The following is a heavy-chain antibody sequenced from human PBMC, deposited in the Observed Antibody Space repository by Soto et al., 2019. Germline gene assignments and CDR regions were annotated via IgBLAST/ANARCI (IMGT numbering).Heavy chain of an antibody. CDR2: ISYDGSNK. D-gene: IGHD3-10*01. Sequence: PLTHSCRAAEVTFSSYSMHWVHKAPGKGLGWLAVISYDGSNKYYADPVKGRFTISRDNSKNTLYLQMNSLRAEDTAVYYCAKEPRPSMVRGVLYYSGMDVWGQGTTVPVSS. J-gene: IGHJ6*02. CDR3: AKEPRPSMVRGVLYYSGMDV. V-gene: IGHV3-30*04. CDR1: EVTFSSYS.